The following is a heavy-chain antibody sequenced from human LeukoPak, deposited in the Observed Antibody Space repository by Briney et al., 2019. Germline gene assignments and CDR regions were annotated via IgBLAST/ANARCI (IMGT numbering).Heavy chain of an antibody. CDR3: ARGRIAAADGMDV. Sequence: ASVKVSCKASGGTFSSYAISWVRQAPGQGLEWMGRIIPILGIANYAQKFQGRVTITADKSTSTAYMELSSLRSEDTAVYYCARGRIAAADGMDVWGQGTTVTVSS. V-gene: IGHV1-69*04. CDR1: GGTFSSYA. D-gene: IGHD6-13*01. CDR2: IIPILGIA. J-gene: IGHJ6*02.